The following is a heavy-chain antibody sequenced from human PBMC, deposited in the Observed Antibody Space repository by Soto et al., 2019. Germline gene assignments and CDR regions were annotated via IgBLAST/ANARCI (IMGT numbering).Heavy chain of an antibody. V-gene: IGHV4-4*02. CDR3: ARVSYYGMDV. CDR1: GGSISSSNW. Sequence: SETLSLTCAVSGGSISSSNWWSWVRQPPGKGLEWIGEIYHSGSTNYNPSLKRRVTISVDESKNQFSLKLSSVTAADTAVYYCARVSYYGMDVWGQGTTVTVSS. CDR2: IYHSGST. J-gene: IGHJ6*02.